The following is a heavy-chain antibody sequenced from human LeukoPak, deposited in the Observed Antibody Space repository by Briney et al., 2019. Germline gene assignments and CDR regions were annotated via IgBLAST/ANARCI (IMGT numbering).Heavy chain of an antibody. CDR3: ARPLRRITGTGSGAFDI. Sequence: SETLSLTCTVSGGSISSSSYYWGWIRQPPGKGLEWIGSIYYSGSTYYNPSLKSRVTISVDTSKNQFSLKLSSVTAADTAVYYCARPLRRITGTGSGAFDIWGQGTMVTVSS. J-gene: IGHJ3*02. D-gene: IGHD1-20*01. CDR2: IYYSGST. CDR1: GGSISSSSYY. V-gene: IGHV4-39*01.